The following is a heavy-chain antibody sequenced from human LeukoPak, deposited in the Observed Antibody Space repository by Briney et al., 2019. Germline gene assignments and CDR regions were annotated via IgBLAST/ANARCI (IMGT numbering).Heavy chain of an antibody. J-gene: IGHJ6*02. Sequence: GGSLRLSCAASGFTFSSYSMNWVRQAPGKGLGWVSYISSSSSTIYYADSVKGRFTISRDNAKNSLYLQMNSLRDEDTAVYYCARVATWGPLYYYGMDVWGQGTTVTVS. CDR2: ISSSSSTI. V-gene: IGHV3-48*02. D-gene: IGHD1-26*01. CDR3: ARVATWGPLYYYGMDV. CDR1: GFTFSSYS.